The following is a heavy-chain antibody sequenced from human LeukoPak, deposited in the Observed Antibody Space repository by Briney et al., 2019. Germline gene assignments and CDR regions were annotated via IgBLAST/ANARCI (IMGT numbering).Heavy chain of an antibody. J-gene: IGHJ4*02. CDR1: GDSISGYY. D-gene: IGHD4-17*01. Sequence: SETLSLTCTVSGDSISGYYWNWIRQPPGKGLGWIGHVFYTGTTKYHPSLKSRIAISVDTSSNQFSLKLRSVTTADTAVYYCARGITVTTTSDHLDFWGQGSLVTVPS. V-gene: IGHV4-59*01. CDR2: VFYTGTT. CDR3: ARGITVTTTSDHLDF.